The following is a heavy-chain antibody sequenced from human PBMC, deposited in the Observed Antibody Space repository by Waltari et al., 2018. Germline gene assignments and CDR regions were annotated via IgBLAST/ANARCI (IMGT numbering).Heavy chain of an antibody. V-gene: IGHV3-21*01. CDR2: ITSDGTHT. Sequence: EVQLVESGGGLVRPGGSLRLSCAASGFPFSYYTMNWGRQAPGKGPEWISFITSDGTHTTYADSVRGRFTISRDNAKNSLFLQINSLRADDTAVYYCARDRRPTLILGSGAFDIWGQGIKVNVSS. D-gene: IGHD3-22*01. CDR1: GFPFSYYT. CDR3: ARDRRPTLILGSGAFDI. J-gene: IGHJ3*02.